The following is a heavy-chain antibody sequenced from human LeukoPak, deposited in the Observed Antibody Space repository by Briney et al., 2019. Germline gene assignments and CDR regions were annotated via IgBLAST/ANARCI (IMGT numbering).Heavy chain of an antibody. V-gene: IGHV3-30-3*01. CDR1: GFTFSSYA. CDR2: ISYDGSNK. D-gene: IGHD3-16*01. J-gene: IGHJ4*02. Sequence: PGGSLRLSCAASGFTFSSYAMHWVRQAPGKGLEWVAVISYDGSNKYYADSVKGRFTISRDNAKNSLYLQMNNLRAEDTAVYYCARALSRGGYWGQGTLVTVSS. CDR3: ARALSRGGY.